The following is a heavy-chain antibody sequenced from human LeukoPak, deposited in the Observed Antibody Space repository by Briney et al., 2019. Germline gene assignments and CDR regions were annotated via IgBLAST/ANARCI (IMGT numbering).Heavy chain of an antibody. CDR2: IYHSGST. J-gene: IGHJ4*02. V-gene: IGHV4-38-2*02. CDR1: GYSISSGYY. Sequence: PSETLSLTCTVSGYSISSGYYWGWIRQPPGKGLEWIGSIYHSGSTYYNPSLKSRVTISVDTSKNQFSLKLSSVTAADTAVYYCARSYSGSYYYYFDYWGQGTLVTVSS. CDR3: ARSYSGSYYYYFDY. D-gene: IGHD1-26*01.